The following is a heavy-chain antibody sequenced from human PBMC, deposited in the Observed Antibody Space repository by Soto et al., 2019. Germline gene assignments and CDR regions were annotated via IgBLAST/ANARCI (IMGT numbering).Heavy chain of an antibody. V-gene: IGHV1-69*01. Sequence: QVQLVQSGAEVKKPGSSVKVSCKASGGTFSSYAISWVRQAPGQGLEWMGGIIPIFGTANYAQKFQGRVTITADESTSKAYMELSSLRSEDTSVYYCARDMSSYYDSSGYYPRYYFDYWGQGTLVTVSS. D-gene: IGHD3-22*01. CDR2: IIPIFGTA. CDR1: GGTFSSYA. CDR3: ARDMSSYYDSSGYYPRYYFDY. J-gene: IGHJ4*02.